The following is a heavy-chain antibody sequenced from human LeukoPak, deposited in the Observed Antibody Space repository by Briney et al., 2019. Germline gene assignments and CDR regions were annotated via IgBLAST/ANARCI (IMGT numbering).Heavy chain of an antibody. CDR1: GGSINSYY. CDR3: ARHKSVIAARVGFDY. Sequence: SETLSLTCTVSGGSINSYYWSWIRQPPGKGLEWIGYIYYSGSTNYNPSLKSRVTISVDTSKNQFSLKLSSVTAADTAVYYCARHKSVIAARVGFDYWGQGTLVTVSS. V-gene: IGHV4-59*08. CDR2: IYYSGST. J-gene: IGHJ4*02. D-gene: IGHD6-6*01.